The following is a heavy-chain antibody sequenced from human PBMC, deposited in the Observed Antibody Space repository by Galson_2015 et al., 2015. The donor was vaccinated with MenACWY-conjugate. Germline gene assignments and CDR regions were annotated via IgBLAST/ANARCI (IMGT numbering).Heavy chain of an antibody. J-gene: IGHJ1*01. CDR2: ISHTGST. D-gene: IGHD2-21*02. V-gene: IGHV4-4*02. CDR3: ARWLRSDCYCFQH. Sequence: TLSLTCAISGDSISSNVWWNWVRQPPGEGLEWIAEISHTGSTNYNPSLKSRVTMSVDKSKNQFSLDLSSVTAADTAVYYCARWLRSDCYCFQHWGQGTLVTVSS. CDR1: GDSISSNVW.